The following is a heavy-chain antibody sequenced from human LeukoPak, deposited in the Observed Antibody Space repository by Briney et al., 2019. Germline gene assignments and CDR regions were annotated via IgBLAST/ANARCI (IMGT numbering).Heavy chain of an antibody. Sequence: SETLSLTCAVYGGSFSGYYWSWIRQPPGKGLEWIGEINHSGSTNYNPSLKSRVTISVDTSKNQFSLKLSSVTAADTAVYYCARDRGTWNDDGFDYWGQGTLVTVSS. D-gene: IGHD1-1*01. J-gene: IGHJ4*02. V-gene: IGHV4-34*01. CDR1: GGSFSGYY. CDR2: INHSGST. CDR3: ARDRGTWNDDGFDY.